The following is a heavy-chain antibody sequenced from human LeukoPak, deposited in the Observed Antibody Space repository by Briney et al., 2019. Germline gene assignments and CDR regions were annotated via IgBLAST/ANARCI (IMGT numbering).Heavy chain of an antibody. D-gene: IGHD3-22*01. CDR2: IYTSGST. Sequence: SETLSLTCTVSGGPISSYYWSWIRQPAGKGLEWIGRIYTSGSTNYNPSLKSRVTMSVDTSKNQFSLKMSSVTAADTAVYYCERGVYYYDSSGYYPDAFDIWGQGTMVTVSS. CDR1: GGPISSYY. J-gene: IGHJ3*02. CDR3: ERGVYYYDSSGYYPDAFDI. V-gene: IGHV4-4*07.